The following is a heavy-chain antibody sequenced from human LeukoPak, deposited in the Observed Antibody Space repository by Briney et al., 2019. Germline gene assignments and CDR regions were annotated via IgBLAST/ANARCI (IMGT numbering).Heavy chain of an antibody. V-gene: IGHV1-2*02. Sequence: ASVKVSCKASGYTFTSYDINWVRQAPGQGLERMGWINPNSGGTNYAQKFQGRVTMTRDTSISTAYMELSRLRSDDTAVYYCARDYYYDSSGCPNYWGQGTLVTVSS. D-gene: IGHD3-22*01. CDR3: ARDYYYDSSGCPNY. CDR2: INPNSGGT. J-gene: IGHJ4*02. CDR1: GYTFTSYD.